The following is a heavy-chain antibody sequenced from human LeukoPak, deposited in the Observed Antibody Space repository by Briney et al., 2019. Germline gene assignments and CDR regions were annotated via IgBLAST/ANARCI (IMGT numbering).Heavy chain of an antibody. J-gene: IGHJ4*02. CDR3: ARDRGSTEFDY. Sequence: GGSLRLSCGASGFTFSNHWMHWVRQVPGKGLVWVSRINGDGSRASYADSVKGRFTISRDNAKNTVYLQMNSLRAEDTALYYCARDRGSTEFDYWGQGTLVTVSS. D-gene: IGHD2-2*01. CDR2: INGDGSRA. CDR1: GFTFSNHW. V-gene: IGHV3-74*01.